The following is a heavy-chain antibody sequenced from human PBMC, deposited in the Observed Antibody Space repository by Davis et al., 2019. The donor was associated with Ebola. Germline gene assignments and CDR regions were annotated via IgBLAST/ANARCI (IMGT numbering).Heavy chain of an antibody. V-gene: IGHV1-2*02. CDR3: ARDFHASVGATGFSRFRGTDARQLGDY. D-gene: IGHD2-15*01. CDR2: IDPNSGVT. Sequence: ASVTVSCKASGYTFTDYYMHWVRRAPGQGLEWMGWIDPNSGVTNYAQKFRGRVTMTRDTTISTAYMELSSLRSDDTAVYSCARDFHASVGATGFSRFRGTDARQLGDYWGQGTQVTVSS. J-gene: IGHJ4*02. CDR1: GYTFTDYY.